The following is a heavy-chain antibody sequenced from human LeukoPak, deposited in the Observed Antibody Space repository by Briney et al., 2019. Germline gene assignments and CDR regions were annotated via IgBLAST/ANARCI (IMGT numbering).Heavy chain of an antibody. V-gene: IGHV4-61*02. J-gene: IGHJ3*02. D-gene: IGHD3-22*01. CDR3: ARDRAYYYDSSGYYRDAFDI. CDR2: IYTSGST. Sequence: SRTLSLTCTVSGGSISSGSYYWSWIRQPAGKGLEWIGRIYTSGSTNYNPSLKSRVTISVDTSKNQFSLKLSSVTAADTAVYYCARDRAYYYDSSGYYRDAFDIWGQGTMVTVSS. CDR1: GGSISSGSYY.